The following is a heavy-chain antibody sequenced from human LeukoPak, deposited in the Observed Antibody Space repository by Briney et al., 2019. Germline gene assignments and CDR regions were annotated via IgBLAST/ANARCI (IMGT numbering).Heavy chain of an antibody. Sequence: GGSLRLSCAASGFTFGDYYMTWIRQAPGKGLEWVAYIGGRGASAMRYYADSVKVRFTVSRDNARSSLYLLMNNLSLEDTAVYYCAKVPRYWGQGTTVTVAS. J-gene: IGHJ4*02. CDR3: AKVPRY. CDR1: GFTFGDYY. V-gene: IGHV3-11*04. CDR2: IGGRGASAMR.